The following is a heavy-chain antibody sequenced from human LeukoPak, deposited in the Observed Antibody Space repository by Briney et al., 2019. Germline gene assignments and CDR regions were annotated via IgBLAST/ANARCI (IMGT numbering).Heavy chain of an antibody. CDR3: AAETGYNSFDY. D-gene: IGHD3-9*01. CDR2: ITPFNGNT. CDR1: GYTFTYRY. J-gene: IGHJ4*02. Sequence: ASVKVSCKASGYTFTYRYLHWVRQAPGQALEWMGWITPFNGNTNYAQKFQDRVTITRDRSMSTAYVELSSLRSEDTAMYYCAAETGYNSFDYWGQGTLVTVSS. V-gene: IGHV1-45*02.